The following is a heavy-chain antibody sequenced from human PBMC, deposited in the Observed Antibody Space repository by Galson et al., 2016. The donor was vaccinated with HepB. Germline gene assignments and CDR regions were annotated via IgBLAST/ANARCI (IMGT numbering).Heavy chain of an antibody. Sequence: SLRLSCAASGFTLTDLWMNWVRQAPGTGLEWVANIHPDGSQKNYIDSVKGRFTISRDNAKRSLFLHMSSLRAEDTAVYYCLADTYAFDLWGQGTTVTVSS. D-gene: IGHD2-15*01. J-gene: IGHJ3*01. V-gene: IGHV3-7*01. CDR1: GFTLTDLW. CDR3: LADTYAFDL. CDR2: IHPDGSQK.